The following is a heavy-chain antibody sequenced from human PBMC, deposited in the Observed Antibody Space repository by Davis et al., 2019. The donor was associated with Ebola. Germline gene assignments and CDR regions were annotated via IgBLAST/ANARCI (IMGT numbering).Heavy chain of an antibody. CDR1: GFTVSSNY. Sequence: GESLKISCAASGFTVSSNYMNWVRQAPGKGLEWVSYISSSSSTIYYADSVKGRFTISRDNAKNSLYLQMNSLRDEDTAVYYCARASWFGEVYYMDVWGKGTTVTVSS. CDR2: ISSSSSTI. V-gene: IGHV3-48*02. CDR3: ARASWFGEVYYMDV. J-gene: IGHJ6*03. D-gene: IGHD3-10*01.